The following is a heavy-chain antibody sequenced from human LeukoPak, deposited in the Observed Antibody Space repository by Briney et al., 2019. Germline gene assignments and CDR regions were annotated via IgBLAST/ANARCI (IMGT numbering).Heavy chain of an antibody. V-gene: IGHV5-51*01. D-gene: IGHD3-22*01. J-gene: IGHJ4*02. CDR3: ARHIDHYYDSSGYYWFDY. CDR1: GYSFTSYW. CDR2: IYPGDSDT. Sequence: GESLKVSCKGSGYSFTSYWIGWVRQMPGKGLEWMGIIYPGDSDTRYSPSFQGQVTISADKSISTAYLQWSSLKASDTAMYYCARHIDHYYDSSGYYWFDYWGQGTLVTVSS.